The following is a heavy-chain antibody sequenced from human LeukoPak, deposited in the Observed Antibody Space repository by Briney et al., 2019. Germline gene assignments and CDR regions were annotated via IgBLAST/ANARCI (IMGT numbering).Heavy chain of an antibody. J-gene: IGHJ6*03. V-gene: IGHV1-8*01. CDR3: ARDLRVYGDYELVYYYYYMDV. CDR1: GYTFTSYD. CDR2: MNPNSGNT. Sequence: ASVKVSCKASGYTFTSYDINWVRQATGQGLEWMGWMNPNSGNTGYAQKFQGRVTMTRNTSISTAYMELSSLRSEDTAVYYCARDLRVYGDYELVYYYYYMDVWGKGTTVTVSS. D-gene: IGHD4-17*01.